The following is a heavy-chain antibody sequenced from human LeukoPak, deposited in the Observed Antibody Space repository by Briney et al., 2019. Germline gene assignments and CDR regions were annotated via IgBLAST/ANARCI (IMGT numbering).Heavy chain of an antibody. Sequence: SETLSLTCTVSGGSISSYYWSWIRQPPGKGLEWIGYIYYSGSTNYNPSLKSRVTISVDTSKNQFSLKLSSVTAADTAVYYCARGDVVRSQTMFDYWGQGTLVTVSS. J-gene: IGHJ4*02. CDR2: IYYSGST. D-gene: IGHD3-10*01. V-gene: IGHV4-59*01. CDR3: ARGDVVRSQTMFDY. CDR1: GGSISSYY.